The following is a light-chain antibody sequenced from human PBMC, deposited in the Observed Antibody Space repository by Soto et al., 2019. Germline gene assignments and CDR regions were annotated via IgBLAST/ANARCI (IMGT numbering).Light chain of an antibody. CDR3: QQYNNYSWT. V-gene: IGKV1-5*03. Sequence: DIQMTQSPSTLSASVGDRITITCRASQSIGSSLAWYQQKRGIAPNLLIYGASTLQSGVPSRFSGSGSGTEFTLTISSLQPDDFATYYCQQYNNYSWTFGQGTKVEIK. J-gene: IGKJ1*01. CDR2: GAS. CDR1: QSIGSS.